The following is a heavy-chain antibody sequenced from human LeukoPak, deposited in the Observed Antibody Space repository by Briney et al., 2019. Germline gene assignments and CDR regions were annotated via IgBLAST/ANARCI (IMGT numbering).Heavy chain of an antibody. Sequence: GGSLRLSCAASGFTFSSYAMSWVRQAPGKGLEWVSAISGSGGSTYYADSVKSRFTISRDNSKNTLYLQMNSLRAEDTAVYYCAKDSRIAAAGTGFDYWGQGTLVTVSS. CDR2: ISGSGGST. J-gene: IGHJ4*02. D-gene: IGHD6-13*01. CDR3: AKDSRIAAAGTGFDY. CDR1: GFTFSSYA. V-gene: IGHV3-23*01.